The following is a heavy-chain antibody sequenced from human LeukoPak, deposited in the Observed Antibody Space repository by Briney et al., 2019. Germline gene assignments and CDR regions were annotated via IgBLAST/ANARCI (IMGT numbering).Heavy chain of an antibody. CDR3: AKGGGYSGYGGLNYNYYYYMDV. J-gene: IGHJ6*03. Sequence: QPGGSLRLSCAASGFTFSSYGMHWVRQAPGKGLEWVAFIRYDGSNKYYADSVKGRFTISRDNSKNTLYLQMSSLRAEDTAVYYCAKGGGYSGYGGLNYNYYYYMDVWGKGTTVTISS. CDR2: IRYDGSNK. V-gene: IGHV3-30*02. D-gene: IGHD5-12*01. CDR1: GFTFSSYG.